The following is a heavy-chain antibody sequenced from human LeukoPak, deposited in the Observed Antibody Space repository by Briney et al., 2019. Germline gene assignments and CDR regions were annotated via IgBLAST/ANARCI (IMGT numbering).Heavy chain of an antibody. CDR1: GYTFTGFY. V-gene: IGHV1-2*02. J-gene: IGHJ2*01. CDR2: INPNSGGT. CDR3: ARPLTTSGWYFDL. Sequence: ASVKVSCKDSGYTFTGFYIHWVRQAPGQGLEWMGWINPNSGGTNYAQKFQDRVTMTRDTSISTAYMELSSLRSDDTAIYYCARPLTTSGWYFDLWGRGTLVTVSS. D-gene: IGHD1-14*01.